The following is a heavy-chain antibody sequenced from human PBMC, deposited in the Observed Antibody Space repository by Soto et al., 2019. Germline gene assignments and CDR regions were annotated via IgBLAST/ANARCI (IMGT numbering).Heavy chain of an antibody. Sequence: ASVKVSCKASGYTFTSYDINWVRQATGQGLEWMGWINPNSGNTCYAQKFQVRVPMTRNISISTANMELSSLRSEETAVHYCARMGLTINSSQYYYYMDVWGKGTTVTVSS. CDR3: ARMGLTINSSQYYYYMDV. J-gene: IGHJ6*03. D-gene: IGHD6-13*01. CDR2: INPNSGNT. CDR1: GYTFTSYD. V-gene: IGHV1-8*01.